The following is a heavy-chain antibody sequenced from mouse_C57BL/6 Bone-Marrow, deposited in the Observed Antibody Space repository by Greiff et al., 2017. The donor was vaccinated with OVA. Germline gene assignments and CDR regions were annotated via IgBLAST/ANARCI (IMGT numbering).Heavy chain of an antibody. Sequence: VQLQQPGAELVMPGASVKLSCKASGYTFTSYWMHWVKQRPGQGLEWIGEIDPSDSYTNYNQKFKGKSTLTVDKSSSTAYMQLSSLTSEDSAVYYCARTPVVPYDAWFAYWGQGTLVTVSA. J-gene: IGHJ3*01. CDR3: ARTPVVPYDAWFAY. CDR1: GYTFTSYW. CDR2: IDPSDSYT. V-gene: IGHV1-69*01. D-gene: IGHD2-10*01.